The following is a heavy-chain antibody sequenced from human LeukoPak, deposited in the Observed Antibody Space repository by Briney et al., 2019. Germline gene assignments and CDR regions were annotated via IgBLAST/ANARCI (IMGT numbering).Heavy chain of an antibody. D-gene: IGHD3-10*01. CDR2: IIPILGIA. J-gene: IGHJ6*02. CDR1: GGTFSSYA. CDR3: ASLWGGLWFVGSNEEYGMDV. V-gene: IGHV1-69*04. Sequence: SVKVSCKASGGTFSSYAISWVRQAPGQGLEWMGRIIPILGIANYAQKFQGRVTITADKSTRTAYMELSSLRSEDTAVYYCASLWGGLWFVGSNEEYGMDVWGQGTTVTVSS.